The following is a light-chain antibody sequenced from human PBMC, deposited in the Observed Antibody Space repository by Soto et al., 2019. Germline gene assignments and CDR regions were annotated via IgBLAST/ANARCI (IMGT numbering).Light chain of an antibody. V-gene: IGLV2-23*01. J-gene: IGLJ1*01. Sequence: QSALTQPASVSGSPGQSFTIACTVTSSDVGSYNLVSWYQQHPGKAPKLMIYEGSKRPSGVSNRFSGSKSGNTASLTISGLQAEDEADYYCCSYAGSSTSFVFGTGTKLTVL. CDR1: SSDVGSYNL. CDR3: CSYAGSSTSFV. CDR2: EGS.